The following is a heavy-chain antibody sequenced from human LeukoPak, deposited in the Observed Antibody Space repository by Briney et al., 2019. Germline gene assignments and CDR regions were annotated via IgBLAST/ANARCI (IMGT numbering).Heavy chain of an antibody. J-gene: IGHJ3*02. V-gene: IGHV3-30*02. D-gene: IGHD3-10*01. Sequence: GGSLRLSCAASGFTFSSYGMHWVRQAPGKGLEWVAFIRYDGSNKYYADSVKGRFTISRDNSKNTLYLQMNGLRAEDTAVYYCARGSLARVTTAFDIWGQGTMVTVSS. CDR1: GFTFSSYG. CDR3: ARGSLARVTTAFDI. CDR2: IRYDGSNK.